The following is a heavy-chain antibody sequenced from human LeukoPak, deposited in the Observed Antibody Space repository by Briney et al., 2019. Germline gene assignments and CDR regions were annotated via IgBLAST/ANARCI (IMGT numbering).Heavy chain of an antibody. D-gene: IGHD3-9*01. CDR1: GYTFTRYY. J-gene: IGHJ4*02. Sequence: ASVKVSCKASGYTFTRYYMHWVRQAPAQGLAWMGWINPKSGGTNHAQKFQGRITMTSQLSKSTVYMELSRMSSDDTAVYFFKREAAYDILTGWEPMGVDYWGQGTLVTVSS. V-gene: IGHV1-2*02. CDR3: KREAAYDILTGWEPMGVDY. CDR2: INPKSGGT.